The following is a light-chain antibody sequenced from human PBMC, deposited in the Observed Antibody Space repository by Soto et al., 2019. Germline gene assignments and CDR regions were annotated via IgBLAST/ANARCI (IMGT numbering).Light chain of an antibody. CDR1: QSVSSIY. CDR3: QQYGGSPPYT. V-gene: IGKV3-20*01. CDR2: RAS. J-gene: IGKJ2*01. Sequence: EIVLTQSPGTLSLSPGERATLSCRASQSVSSIYLAWYQQKPGQAPRLLIYRASSRATGIPDRFSGSGSGTEFTLTISRLEPEDFSVYYCQQYGGSPPYTFGQGIKLEI.